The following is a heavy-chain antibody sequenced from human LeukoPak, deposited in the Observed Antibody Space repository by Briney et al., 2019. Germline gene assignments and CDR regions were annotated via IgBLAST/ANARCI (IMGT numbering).Heavy chain of an antibody. CDR3: ARSPNYYDSSGYDY. CDR1: GYTFTSYG. D-gene: IGHD3-22*01. V-gene: IGHV1-18*01. J-gene: IGHJ4*02. CDR2: ISAYNGNT. Sequence: GASVKVSCKASGYTFTSYGISWARQAPGQGLEWMGWISAYNGNTNYAQKLQGRVTMTTDTSTSTAYMELRSLRSDDTAVYYCARSPNYYDSSGYDYWGQGTLVTVSS.